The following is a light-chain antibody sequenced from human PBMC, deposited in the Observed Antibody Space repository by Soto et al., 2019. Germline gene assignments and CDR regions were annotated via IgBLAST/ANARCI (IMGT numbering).Light chain of an antibody. CDR2: KAS. Sequence: DIHITQSPSTLSASLGDRVTITFRASQSISSWLAWYQQKPGKAPKLLIYKASSLESGVPSRFSGSGSGTDFTLTISRLEPEDFAVYYCHQYGYLGTFGQGTKVDIK. V-gene: IGKV1-5*03. CDR3: HQYGYLGT. J-gene: IGKJ1*01. CDR1: QSISSW.